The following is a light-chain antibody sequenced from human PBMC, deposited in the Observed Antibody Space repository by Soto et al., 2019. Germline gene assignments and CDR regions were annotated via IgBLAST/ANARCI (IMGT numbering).Light chain of an antibody. CDR3: QSYDSSLSGVV. V-gene: IGLV1-40*01. CDR2: GNS. CDR1: SSNIGAGYD. J-gene: IGLJ2*01. Sequence: QLVLTQPPSVSGAPGQRVTISCTGSSSNIGAGYDVQWYQQLPGTAPKLLIYGNSNRPSGVPDRFSGSKSGTSASLAITGLQAEDEADYYCQSYDSSLSGVVFGGGTQLTVL.